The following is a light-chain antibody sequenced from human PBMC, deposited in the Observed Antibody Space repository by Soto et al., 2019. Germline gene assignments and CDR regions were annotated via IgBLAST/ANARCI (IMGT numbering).Light chain of an antibody. J-gene: IGLJ2*01. CDR1: IRDVGAYNL. CDR2: EVR. CDR3: SSFTSKSTLI. V-gene: IGLV2-14*01. Sequence: QSALTQPASVSGSPGQSITISCAGTIRDVGAYNLVSWYQQYPGRAPQLILYEVRNRPSGISFRFSGFKSGNTASLTISGRQAEDEADYYCSSFTSKSTLIFGGGTKLTVL.